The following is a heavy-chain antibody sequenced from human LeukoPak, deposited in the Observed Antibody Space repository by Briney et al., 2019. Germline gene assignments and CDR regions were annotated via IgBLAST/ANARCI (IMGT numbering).Heavy chain of an antibody. CDR1: SGSFSGYY. J-gene: IGHJ4*02. D-gene: IGHD4-17*01. Sequence: SETLSLTCDVYSGSFSGYYWSWIRQPPGEGLEWIGEINHSGSTNYNPSLKSRVTISVDTSKSQFSLKLNSVTAADTAMYYCARGSLTTVTTFDYWGQGTLVTVSS. CDR2: INHSGST. V-gene: IGHV4-34*01. CDR3: ARGSLTTVTTFDY.